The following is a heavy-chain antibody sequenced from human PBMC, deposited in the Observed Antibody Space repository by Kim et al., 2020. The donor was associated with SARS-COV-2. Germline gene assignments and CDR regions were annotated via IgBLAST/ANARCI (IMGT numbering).Heavy chain of an antibody. CDR3: ARDCGGDCYPQSHWYFDL. V-gene: IGHV1-3*04. Sequence: ASVKVSCKASGYTFTSYAMHWVRQAPGQRLEWMGWINTGNGDTRYSQNFQGRVTITRDTSATTGYIELSSLTSEDTAVYYCARDCGGDCYPQSHWYFDLWGRGTLVTVSS. CDR1: GYTFTSYA. CDR2: INTGNGDT. D-gene: IGHD2-21*02. J-gene: IGHJ2*01.